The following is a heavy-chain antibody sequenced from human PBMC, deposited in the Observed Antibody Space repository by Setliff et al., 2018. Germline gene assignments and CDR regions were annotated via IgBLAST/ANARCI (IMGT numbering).Heavy chain of an antibody. CDR2: INPNSGNT. Sequence: ASVKVSCKASGYTFTNYDINWVRQATGQGLEWMGWINPNSGNTGYAQNFQGRVTMTRNTSISTAYMELRSLRSDDTAVYYCARVRGASSGWYHYSYWGQGTLVTVSS. J-gene: IGHJ4*02. CDR1: GYTFTNYD. V-gene: IGHV1-8*02. CDR3: ARVRGASSGWYHYSY. D-gene: IGHD6-19*01.